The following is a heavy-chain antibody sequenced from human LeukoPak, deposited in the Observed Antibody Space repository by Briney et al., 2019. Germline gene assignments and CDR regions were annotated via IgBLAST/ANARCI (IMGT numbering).Heavy chain of an antibody. Sequence: SETLSLTCAVSGYSISSGYYWGWIRQPPGKGLEWIGSIYHSGSTYYNPSLKSRVTISVDTSKNQFSLKLSSVTAADTAVYYCATWRSGWYFEDYWGQGTLVTVSS. V-gene: IGHV4-38-2*01. J-gene: IGHJ4*02. CDR2: IYHSGST. D-gene: IGHD6-19*01. CDR3: ATWRSGWYFEDY. CDR1: GYSISSGYY.